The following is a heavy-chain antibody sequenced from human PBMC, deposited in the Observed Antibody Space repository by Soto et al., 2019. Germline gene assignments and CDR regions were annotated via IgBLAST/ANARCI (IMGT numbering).Heavy chain of an antibody. V-gene: IGHV3-30-3*01. Sequence: GGSLRLSCAASGFTFSSYAMHWVRQAPGKGLEWVAVISYDGSNKYYADSVKGRFTISRDNSKNTLYLQMNSLRAEDTAVYYCARAYSSGWSHLDYWGQGTLVTVSS. J-gene: IGHJ4*02. CDR3: ARAYSSGWSHLDY. CDR1: GFTFSSYA. CDR2: ISYDGSNK. D-gene: IGHD6-19*01.